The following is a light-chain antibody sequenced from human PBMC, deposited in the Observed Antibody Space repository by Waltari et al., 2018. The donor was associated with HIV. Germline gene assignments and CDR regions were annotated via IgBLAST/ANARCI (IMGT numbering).Light chain of an antibody. CDR3: QSSDDSRPWI. CDR1: VLAKQY. CDR2: KDT. V-gene: IGLV3-25*03. Sequence: YELTQAPSMSVSPGQTAKITCSGDVLAKQYAHWYQQTLGQAPVLVMSKDTERPSEIPERFSGSSSGTTVTLTISGVQAEDEADYHCQSSDDSRPWIFGGGTKMTVL. J-gene: IGLJ2*01.